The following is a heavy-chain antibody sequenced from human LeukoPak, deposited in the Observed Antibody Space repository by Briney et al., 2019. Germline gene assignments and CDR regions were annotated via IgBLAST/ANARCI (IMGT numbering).Heavy chain of an antibody. CDR2: ISSSGSTI. D-gene: IGHD6-13*01. CDR1: GFTFSDYY. J-gene: IGHJ5*02. V-gene: IGHV3-11*04. CDR3: ARGLAYGSSWYTSDWFDP. Sequence: PGGSLRLSCAASGFTFSDYYMSWIRQAPGKGLEWVSYISSSGSTIYYADSVKGRFTISRDNAKNSLYLQMNSLRAEDTAVYYCARGLAYGSSWYTSDWFDPWGQGTLVTVSS.